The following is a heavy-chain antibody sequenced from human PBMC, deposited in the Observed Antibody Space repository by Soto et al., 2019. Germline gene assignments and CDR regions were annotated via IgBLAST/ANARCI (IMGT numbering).Heavy chain of an antibody. V-gene: IGHV4-39*01. J-gene: IGHJ6*02. Sequence: PSETLSLTCTVSGGSISSSSYYWGWIRQPPGKGLEWIGSIYYSGSTYYNPSLKSRVTISVDTSKNQFSLKLSSVTAADTAVYYCAREDLYYYYYGMDVWGQGTTVTVSS. CDR1: GGSISSSSYY. CDR3: AREDLYYYYYGMDV. CDR2: IYYSGST.